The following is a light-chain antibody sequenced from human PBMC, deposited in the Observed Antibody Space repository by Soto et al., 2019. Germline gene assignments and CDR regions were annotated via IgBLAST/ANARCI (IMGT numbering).Light chain of an antibody. Sequence: EIVLTQSPGTLSLSPGEGATLSCRASQSVSSSYIAWYKQRPGQTPSIXSYGASTRATGIPDRFSGSGSGTHFTLTISRLEPGDFEVYYCQHFGGTTFTFGQGTRLEIK. V-gene: IGKV3-20*01. CDR1: QSVSSSY. CDR2: GAS. J-gene: IGKJ5*01. CDR3: QHFGGTTFT.